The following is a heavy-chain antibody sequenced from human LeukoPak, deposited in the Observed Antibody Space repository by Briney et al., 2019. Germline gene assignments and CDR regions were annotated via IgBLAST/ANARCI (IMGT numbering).Heavy chain of an antibody. Sequence: GGSLRLSCAASGFTFRSYGMHWVRQAPGKGLEWVAFIRYDGSNKYYADSVKGRFTISRDNSKNTLDVQMSSLRAEDTAVYYRAGAQDTSWHNFDYWGQGTLVTVSS. CDR3: AGAQDTSWHNFDY. D-gene: IGHD1-26*01. CDR2: IRYDGSNK. CDR1: GFTFRSYG. J-gene: IGHJ4*02. V-gene: IGHV3-30*02.